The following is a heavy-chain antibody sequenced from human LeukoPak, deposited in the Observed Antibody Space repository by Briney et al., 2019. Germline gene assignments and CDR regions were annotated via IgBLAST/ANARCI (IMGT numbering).Heavy chain of an antibody. CDR2: ISSSGSTI. D-gene: IGHD6-13*01. Sequence: GGSLRLSCAASGFTFSDYYMSWIRQAPGKGLEWVSYISSSGSTIYYADSVKGRFTISRDNAKNSLYLQMNSLRAEDTAVYYCAREGSRNAYYYYGMDVWGQGTTVPVSS. CDR1: GFTFSDYY. J-gene: IGHJ6*02. V-gene: IGHV3-11*04. CDR3: AREGSRNAYYYYGMDV.